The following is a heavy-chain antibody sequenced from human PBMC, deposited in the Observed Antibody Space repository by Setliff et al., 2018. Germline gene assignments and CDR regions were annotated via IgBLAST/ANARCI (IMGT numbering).Heavy chain of an antibody. V-gene: IGHV5-51*01. CDR1: GYDFNTFW. Sequence: GESLKISCTTSGYDFNTFWIGWVRQVPGRGLEWVGIIYPHDSDTTYSPSFQGQVTISADKSISTAYLQWSSLKASDTAMYYCARQGCSSTSCHSIDYWGQGTLVTVSS. J-gene: IGHJ4*02. D-gene: IGHD2-2*01. CDR3: ARQGCSSTSCHSIDY. CDR2: IYPHDSDT.